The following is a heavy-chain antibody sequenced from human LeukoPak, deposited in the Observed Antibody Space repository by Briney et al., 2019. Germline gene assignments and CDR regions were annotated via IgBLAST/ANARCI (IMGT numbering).Heavy chain of an antibody. V-gene: IGHV4-30-2*01. CDR3: ARGLVATNIFDY. J-gene: IGHJ4*02. CDR1: GGSISSGGYS. CDR2: IYHSGST. D-gene: IGHD5-12*01. Sequence: SETLSLTCAVSGGSISSGGYSWSWIRQPPGKGLEWIGYIYHSGSTYYNPSLKSRVTISVDRSKNQFSLKLSSVTAADTAVYYCARGLVATNIFDYWGQGTLVTVSS.